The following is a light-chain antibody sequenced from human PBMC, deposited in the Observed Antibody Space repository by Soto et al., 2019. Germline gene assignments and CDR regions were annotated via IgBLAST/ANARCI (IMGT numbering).Light chain of an antibody. CDR1: QSVSSY. J-gene: IGKJ5*01. CDR3: QQRSNWPQIT. CDR2: DAS. V-gene: IGKV3-11*01. Sequence: EIVLTQSPATLSLSPGARANLSCRASQSVSSYLAWYQQKPGQAPRLLIYDASNRATGIPARFSGSGSGTDFTLTISSLQPEDFAVYYCQQRSNWPQITFGQGTRLEIK.